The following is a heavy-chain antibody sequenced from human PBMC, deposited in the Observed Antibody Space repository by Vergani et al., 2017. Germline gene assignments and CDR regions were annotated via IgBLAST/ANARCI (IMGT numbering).Heavy chain of an antibody. Sequence: EVQLLESGGGLVQPGGSLRLSCAASGFTFSSYAMSWVRQAPGKGLEWVSAISGSGGSTYYADSVKGRFTISRDNSKNTLYLQMNSQRAEDTAVYYCAKSHGDYPWXFDLWGRGTLVTVSS. CDR3: AKSHGDYPWXFDL. V-gene: IGHV3-23*01. CDR2: ISGSGGST. D-gene: IGHD4-17*01. CDR1: GFTFSSYA. J-gene: IGHJ2*01.